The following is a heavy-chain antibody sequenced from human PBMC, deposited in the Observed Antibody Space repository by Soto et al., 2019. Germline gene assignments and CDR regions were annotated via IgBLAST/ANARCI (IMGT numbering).Heavy chain of an antibody. Sequence: PGESLKISCKGSGYSSTSYWIGWVRQMPGKGLEWMGIIYPGDSDTRYSPSFQGQVTISADKSISTAYLQWSSLKASDTAMYYCARQGADYYDSSGYYYADYHYGMDVWGQGTTVTVSS. CDR1: GYSSTSYW. CDR3: ARQGADYYDSSGYYYADYHYGMDV. J-gene: IGHJ6*02. CDR2: IYPGDSDT. D-gene: IGHD3-22*01. V-gene: IGHV5-51*01.